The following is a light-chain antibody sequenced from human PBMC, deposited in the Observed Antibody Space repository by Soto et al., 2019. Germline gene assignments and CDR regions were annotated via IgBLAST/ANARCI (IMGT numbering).Light chain of an antibody. J-gene: IGLJ2*01. CDR2: DND. CDR1: SSNIGNNY. Sequence: QSVLTQPPSVSAAPGQKVTISCSGSSSNIGNNYVFWYQQLPGTAPKLLIYDNDKRPSGIPDRFSGSKSGTSATLGITGLQTGDEADYYCATWDRSLSVGVVGGGTKRTVL. V-gene: IGLV1-51*01. CDR3: ATWDRSLSVGV.